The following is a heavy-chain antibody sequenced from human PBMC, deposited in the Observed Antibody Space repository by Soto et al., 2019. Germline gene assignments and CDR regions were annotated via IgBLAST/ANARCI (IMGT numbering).Heavy chain of an antibody. D-gene: IGHD3-3*01. CDR2: FYGGGSTST. CDR3: TKDRHPDGIWSFDC. CDR1: GFTFSTYT. Sequence: GGSLSLSCATAGFTFSTYTMSWSRQAPGKGPEWVAGFYGGGSTSTFYADSVKGRFTISRDNSRNMAFLQMNSLRADDTAVYYCTKDRHPDGIWSFDCWGQGTRVTVSS. J-gene: IGHJ4*02. V-gene: IGHV3-23*01.